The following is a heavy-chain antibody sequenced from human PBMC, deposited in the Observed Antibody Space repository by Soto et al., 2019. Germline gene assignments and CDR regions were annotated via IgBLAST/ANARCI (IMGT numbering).Heavy chain of an antibody. CDR2: ITQDGSDK. CDR1: GFPFTTYG. D-gene: IGHD6-13*01. Sequence: GGSLRLSCAASGFPFTTYGMHWVREGPGKGLEWVATITQDGSDKYYVDSVKGRFTISRDNSKNSLYLQMNSLRAEDTAVYSCARVAAAGRGTDYWGQGTLVTVSS. CDR3: ARVAAAGRGTDY. V-gene: IGHV3-7*04. J-gene: IGHJ4*02.